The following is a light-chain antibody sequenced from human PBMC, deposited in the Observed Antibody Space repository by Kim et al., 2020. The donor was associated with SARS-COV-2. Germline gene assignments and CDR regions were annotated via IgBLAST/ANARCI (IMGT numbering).Light chain of an antibody. CDR2: GAS. V-gene: IGKV3-20*01. Sequence: EIVLTQSPGTLSLSAGDRATLSCRASQSVSNTYLAWYQQKPGQAPRLLIYGASTTSTGIPDRFSGSGSGTDFTLTISRLEPEDFAVYYCQQYGDSLTFGGGTKLEI. CDR1: QSVSNTY. J-gene: IGKJ4*01. CDR3: QQYGDSLT.